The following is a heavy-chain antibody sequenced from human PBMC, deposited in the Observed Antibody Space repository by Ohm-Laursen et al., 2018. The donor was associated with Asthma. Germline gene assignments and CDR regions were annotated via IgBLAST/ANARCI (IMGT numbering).Heavy chain of an antibody. CDR3: ARHPWVVPAAMPVDY. Sequence: SDTLSLTCTVSGGSISSSSYYWGWIRQPPGKGLEWIGSINYSGSTYYNPSLKSRVTISVNTSKNQFSLKLSSVTAADTAVYYCARHPWVVPAAMPVDYWGQGTLVTVSS. V-gene: IGHV4-39*01. J-gene: IGHJ4*02. CDR1: GGSISSSSYY. D-gene: IGHD2-2*01. CDR2: INYSGST.